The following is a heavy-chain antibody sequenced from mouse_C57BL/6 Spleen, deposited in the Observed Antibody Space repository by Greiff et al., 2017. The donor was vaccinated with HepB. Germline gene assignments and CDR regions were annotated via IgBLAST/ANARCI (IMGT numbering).Heavy chain of an antibody. J-gene: IGHJ4*01. Sequence: EVQLQQSGPELVKPGASVKIPCKASGYTFTDYNMDWVKQSHGKSLEWIGDINPNNGGTIYNQKFKGKATLTVDKSSSTAYMELRSLTSEDTAVYYCAREFYGSSPYYAMDYWGQGTSVTVSS. V-gene: IGHV1-18*01. CDR1: GYTFTDYN. CDR2: INPNNGGT. CDR3: AREFYGSSPYYAMDY. D-gene: IGHD1-1*01.